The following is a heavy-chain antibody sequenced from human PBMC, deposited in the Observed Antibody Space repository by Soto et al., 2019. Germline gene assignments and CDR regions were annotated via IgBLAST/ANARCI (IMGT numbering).Heavy chain of an antibody. V-gene: IGHV1-69*01. Sequence: QVHLVQSGAEGKKPGSAVKVSCKASGGTFSSYAISWVRQAPGQGLAWLGGIIPIFGTANYAQKFQVRVTITADESTSTAYMELSRLRSEDTAVYYCARETGVSPIYGRDVLGQGNTVTVSS. CDR3: ARETGVSPIYGRDV. D-gene: IGHD3-10*01. CDR2: IIPIFGTA. CDR1: GGTFSSYA. J-gene: IGHJ6*02.